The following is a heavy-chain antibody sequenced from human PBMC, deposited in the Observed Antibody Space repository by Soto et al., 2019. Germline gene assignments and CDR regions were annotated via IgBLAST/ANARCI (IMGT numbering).Heavy chain of an antibody. CDR2: ISYNGIDT. CDR3: LSGEGQNGHDTRFDN. V-gene: IGHV3-30*03. D-gene: IGHD5-12*01. CDR1: GFTFSNHG. Sequence: QMQLVESGGGVVQPGRSLRLSCAASGFTFSNHGIHWFRQAPGKGLEWVGDISYNGIDTWYADSVKGRFTIYRDNFKNTSYLQRNGLRLEDTAVYYCLSGEGQNGHDTRFDNWGQGTLFTVS. J-gene: IGHJ4*02.